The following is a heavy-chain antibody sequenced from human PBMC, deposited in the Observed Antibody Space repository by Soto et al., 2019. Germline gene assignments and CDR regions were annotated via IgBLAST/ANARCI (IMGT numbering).Heavy chain of an antibody. CDR2: VHHSGNT. J-gene: IGHJ5*02. D-gene: IGHD3-16*01. Sequence: XGTLSLTCGVSGDSIRSSNWWTCVRQPPGKGLEWIGEVHHSGNTNYKPSLKSRVTMSVDKSKNQFSLNLTSVTAAATAVYYCAVRKGSVGYPYCWLYLWGQGRMVTVSS. CDR1: GDSIRSSNW. V-gene: IGHV4-4*02. CDR3: AVRKGSVGYPYCWLYL.